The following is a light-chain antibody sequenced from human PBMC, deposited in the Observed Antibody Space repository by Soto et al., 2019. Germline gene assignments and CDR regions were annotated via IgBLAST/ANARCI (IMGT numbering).Light chain of an antibody. CDR1: QSLVHSDGIAY. J-gene: IGKJ5*01. CDR2: KVS. Sequence: DVVMTQSPLSLPVTLGQPASISCRSNQSLVHSDGIAYFSWLQQRPGRSQRRLIYKVSNRDSGVPARFSGSGSGTDFALKISRVEAEDVGVYYCMQALQTPPITFGQGTRLE. V-gene: IGKV2-30*02. CDR3: MQALQTPPIT.